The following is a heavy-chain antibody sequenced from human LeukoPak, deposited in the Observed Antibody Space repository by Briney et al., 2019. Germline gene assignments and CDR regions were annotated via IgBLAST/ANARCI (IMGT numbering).Heavy chain of an antibody. D-gene: IGHD3-10*01. Sequence: ASVKVSCKASGYTFTSYGISWVRQAPGQGLEWMGWISAYNGNTSYAQKLQGRVTMTTDTSTSTAYMELRSLRSDDTAVYYCARVIDLPGSRTMVRGVTLSYYYGMDVWGQGTTVTVSS. CDR1: GYTFTSYG. CDR2: ISAYNGNT. V-gene: IGHV1-18*01. J-gene: IGHJ6*02. CDR3: ARVIDLPGSRTMVRGVTLSYYYGMDV.